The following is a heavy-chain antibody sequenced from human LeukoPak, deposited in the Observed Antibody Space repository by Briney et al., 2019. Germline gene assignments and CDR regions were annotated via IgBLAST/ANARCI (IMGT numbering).Heavy chain of an antibody. CDR1: GFTFSSYG. V-gene: IGHV3-30*18. CDR3: AKPAKTDYADY. CDR2: ISYDGSNK. D-gene: IGHD1-14*01. J-gene: IGHJ4*02. Sequence: GGSLRLSCAASGFTFSSYGMHWVRQAPGKGLEWVAVISYDGSNKYYADSVKGRFTISRDNSKNTLYLQMNSLRAEDTALYYCAKPAKTDYADYWGQGTLVTVSS.